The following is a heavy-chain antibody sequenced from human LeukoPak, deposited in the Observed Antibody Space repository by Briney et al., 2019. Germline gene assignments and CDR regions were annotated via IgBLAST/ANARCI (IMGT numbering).Heavy chain of an antibody. CDR3: AKTTSFDY. CDR1: GLTFDTYA. D-gene: IGHD1-1*01. Sequence: GGSLRLSCAASGLTFDTYAMSWVRQAPGKGLECVSTISDNGGSTYYADSVKGRFTISRDNSKNTLYLQMNSLRAEDTAIYYCAKTTSFDYWGQGTLVTVSS. CDR2: ISDNGGST. J-gene: IGHJ4*02. V-gene: IGHV3-23*01.